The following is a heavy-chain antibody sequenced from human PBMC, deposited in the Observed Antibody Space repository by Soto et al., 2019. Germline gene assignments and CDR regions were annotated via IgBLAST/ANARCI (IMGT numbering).Heavy chain of an antibody. CDR2: IYWDDDT. Sequence: QITLKESGPSVVKPTQTLTLTCTFSGFSLTSEGVGVGWIRQTPGKAPEWLALIYWDDDTRYSPSLKSRLTIPKGTSKNQVVLIMTNIDPVDTGTYFCAHSSLHYKKWFDPWGQGALVIVTS. CDR1: GFSLTSEGVG. CDR3: AHSSLHYKKWFDP. V-gene: IGHV2-5*02. J-gene: IGHJ5*02. D-gene: IGHD4-4*01.